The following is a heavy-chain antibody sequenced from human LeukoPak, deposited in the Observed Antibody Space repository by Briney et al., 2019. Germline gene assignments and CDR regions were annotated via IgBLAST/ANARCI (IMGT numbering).Heavy chain of an antibody. CDR1: GFTFSSYS. V-gene: IGHV3-21*01. Sequence: PGGSLRLSCAASGFTFSSYSMNWVRQAPGKGLEWVSSISSSSSYIYYADSVKGRFTISRDNAKNSLYLQMNSLRAEDTAVYYCARDHRYSRSWYESEWFDPWGQGTLVTVSS. CDR2: ISSSSSYI. D-gene: IGHD6-13*01. J-gene: IGHJ5*02. CDR3: ARDHRYSRSWYESEWFDP.